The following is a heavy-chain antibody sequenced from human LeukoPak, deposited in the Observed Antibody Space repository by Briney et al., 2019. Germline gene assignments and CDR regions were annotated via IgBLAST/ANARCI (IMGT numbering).Heavy chain of an antibody. Sequence: GESLKISCKGSGYSFSSYWIGWVRQMPGKGLEWMGIINPGDSATTYSPSFQGQVTISADKSISTAYLQWSSLKASDTAVYYCARHYNSGWYFDYWGQGTLVTV. CDR1: GYSFSSYW. CDR2: INPGDSAT. J-gene: IGHJ4*02. CDR3: ARHYNSGWYFDY. V-gene: IGHV5-51*01. D-gene: IGHD6-19*01.